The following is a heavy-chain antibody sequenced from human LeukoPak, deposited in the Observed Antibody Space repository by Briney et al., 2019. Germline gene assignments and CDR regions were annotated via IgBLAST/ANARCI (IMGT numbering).Heavy chain of an antibody. V-gene: IGHV4-34*01. Sequence: NSSETLSLTCAVYGGSFSGYYWSWIRQPPGKGLEWIGEINHSGSTNYNPSLKSRVTISVDTSKNQFSLKLSSVTAADTAVYYCARLDSSSWYNHDPWGQGTLVTVSS. CDR2: INHSGST. CDR1: GGSFSGYY. J-gene: IGHJ5*02. D-gene: IGHD6-13*01. CDR3: ARLDSSSWYNHDP.